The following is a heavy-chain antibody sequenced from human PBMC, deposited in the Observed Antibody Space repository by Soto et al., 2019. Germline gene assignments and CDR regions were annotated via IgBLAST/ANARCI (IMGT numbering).Heavy chain of an antibody. CDR2: MSAYNGNR. CDR1: GYTFTSYG. CDR3: ARDIVVVVAATSSYYYYYYGMDV. D-gene: IGHD2-15*01. Sequence: ASLKVSCKASGYTFTSYGISWVRQAPGQGLEWMGWMSAYNGNRNYAQKLQGRVTMTTDTSTSTAYMELRSLRSDATAVYYCARDIVVVVAATSSYYYYYYGMDVWGRGNTAKVSS. J-gene: IGHJ6*02. V-gene: IGHV1-18*01.